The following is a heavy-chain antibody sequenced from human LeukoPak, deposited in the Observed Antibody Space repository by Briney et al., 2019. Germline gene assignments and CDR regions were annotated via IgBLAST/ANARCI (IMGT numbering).Heavy chain of an antibody. J-gene: IGHJ4*02. Sequence: PGGSLRLSCAASGFTFSSYWMSWVRQAPGKGLEWVANIKQDGSEKYYVDSVKGRFTICRDNAKNSLYLQMNNLRAEDTAVYYCARDSFSRGSGYSDYWGQGTLVTVSS. V-gene: IGHV3-7*03. D-gene: IGHD3-22*01. CDR2: IKQDGSEK. CDR1: GFTFSSYW. CDR3: ARDSFSRGSGYSDY.